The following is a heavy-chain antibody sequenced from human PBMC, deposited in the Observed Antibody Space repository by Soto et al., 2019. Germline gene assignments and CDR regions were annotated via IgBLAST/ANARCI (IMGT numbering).Heavy chain of an antibody. Sequence: GGSLRLSCAASGFTFSSYWMSWVRQAPGKGLEWVANIKQDGSEKYYVDSVKGRFTISRDNAKNSLYLQMNSLRAEDTAVYYCARVEYYDFWSGSRPLDYWGQGTLVTVSS. CDR3: ARVEYYDFWSGSRPLDY. V-gene: IGHV3-7*03. D-gene: IGHD3-3*01. J-gene: IGHJ4*02. CDR1: GFTFSSYW. CDR2: IKQDGSEK.